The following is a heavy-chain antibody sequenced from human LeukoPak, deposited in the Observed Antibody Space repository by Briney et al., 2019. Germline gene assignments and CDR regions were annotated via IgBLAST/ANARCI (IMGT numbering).Heavy chain of an antibody. CDR2: IYWDDDK. J-gene: IGHJ4*02. CDR3: AHSCGGKETGYFDY. D-gene: IGHD4-23*01. V-gene: IGHV2-5*02. Sequence: SGPTLVKPTQTLTLTCSISGYSLSTNGMGVGWIRQPPEKALEWLALIYWDDDKRYRPSLKSRLTITKDTSKNQVVLTMTNMDPVDTATYYCAHSCGGKETGYFDYWGQGTLVTVSS. CDR1: GYSLSTNGMG.